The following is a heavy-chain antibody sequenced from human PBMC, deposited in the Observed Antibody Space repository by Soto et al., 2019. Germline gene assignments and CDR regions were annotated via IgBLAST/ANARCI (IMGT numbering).Heavy chain of an antibody. Sequence: GGSLRLSCAASGFTFSSYWMSWVRQAPGKGLEWVANIKQDGSEKYYVDSVKGRFTISRDNAKNSLYLQMNSLRAEDTAVYYCARDGDTAMGGDYYYYYMDVWGKGTTVTVSS. CDR3: ARDGDTAMGGDYYYYYMDV. D-gene: IGHD5-18*01. CDR2: IKQDGSEK. V-gene: IGHV3-7*01. J-gene: IGHJ6*03. CDR1: GFTFSSYW.